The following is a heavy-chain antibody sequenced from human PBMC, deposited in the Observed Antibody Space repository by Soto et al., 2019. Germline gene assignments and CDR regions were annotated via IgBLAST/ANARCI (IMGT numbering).Heavy chain of an antibody. CDR1: DFAFSNYG. V-gene: IGHV3-33*01. CDR2: IWYHRTKR. D-gene: IGHD2-15*01. J-gene: IGHJ4*02. Sequence: PGGSLRLSCVASDFAFSNYGMHWVRQAPGKGLGWVALIWYHRTKRHYGDSVKSRFTVSRDYSTKTLYLQINSWRAGGSGVYYCMRGEYCRGGSCCPDPGFYGDSEGFENRGQGTMV. CDR3: MRGEYCRGGSCCPDPGFYGDSEGFEN.